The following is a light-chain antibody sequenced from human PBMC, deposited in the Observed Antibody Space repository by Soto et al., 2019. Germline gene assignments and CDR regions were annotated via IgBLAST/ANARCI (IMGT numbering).Light chain of an antibody. Sequence: EIAMTQSPATLSVSPGERANPSCRASQSVDSNLAWYQQKPGQAPRIIILGASTRATGIPARFSGSGSGTDFTLTISSLQSEDFGVYFCQQYDNWPLTFGGGTKVDIK. V-gene: IGKV3D-15*01. CDR3: QQYDNWPLT. J-gene: IGKJ4*01. CDR1: QSVDSN. CDR2: GAS.